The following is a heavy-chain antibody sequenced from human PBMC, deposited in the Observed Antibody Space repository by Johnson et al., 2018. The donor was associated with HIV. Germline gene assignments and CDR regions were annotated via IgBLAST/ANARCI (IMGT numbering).Heavy chain of an antibody. V-gene: IGHV3-74*02. Sequence: VQLVESGGGLVQPGGSLRLSCAASGFTVSDHWMQWVRQAPGKGLVWVSRITGDGSRSTSADPVTGRFTIARDNAKNSMYLQMNSRRAEDTAVYYCARGSWAAPNPFDIWGQGTMVTVSS. CDR3: ARGSWAAPNPFDI. J-gene: IGHJ3*02. CDR1: GFTVSDHW. CDR2: ITGDGSRS. D-gene: IGHD6-13*01.